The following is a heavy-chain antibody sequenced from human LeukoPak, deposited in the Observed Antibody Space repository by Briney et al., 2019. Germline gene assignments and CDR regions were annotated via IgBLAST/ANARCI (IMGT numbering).Heavy chain of an antibody. Sequence: ASVKVSCKASGYTFTSYGISWVRQAPGQGLEWMGWISAYNGNTNYAQKLQGRVTVTTDTSTSTAYMELRSLRSDDTAVYYCARVLLWFGESPAYFDYWGQGTLVTVSS. CDR2: ISAYNGNT. CDR3: ARVLLWFGESPAYFDY. CDR1: GYTFTSYG. V-gene: IGHV1-18*01. D-gene: IGHD3-10*01. J-gene: IGHJ4*02.